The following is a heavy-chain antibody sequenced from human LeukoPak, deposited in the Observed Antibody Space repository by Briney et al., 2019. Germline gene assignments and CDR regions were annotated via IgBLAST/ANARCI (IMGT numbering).Heavy chain of an antibody. CDR1: GFTFSSYS. Sequence: GGSLRLSCAASGFTFSSYSMNWVRQAPGKGLEWVSSISSSSSYIYYADSVKGRFTISRDNAKNSLYLQMNSLRAEDTAVYYCARSLPGGVTAFDYWGQGTLVTVSS. CDR2: ISSSSSYI. D-gene: IGHD2-21*02. J-gene: IGHJ4*02. CDR3: ARSLPGGVTAFDY. V-gene: IGHV3-21*01.